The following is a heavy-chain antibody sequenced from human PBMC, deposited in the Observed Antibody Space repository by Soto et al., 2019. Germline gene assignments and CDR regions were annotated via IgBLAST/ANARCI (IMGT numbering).Heavy chain of an antibody. CDR1: GDSVSNGNW. V-gene: IGHV4-4*02. D-gene: IGHD3-16*01. J-gene: IGHJ4*02. CDR2: IHQSGDT. Sequence: QVQLKESGPGLVTPWGTLSLTCAVSGDSVSNGNWWCWVRQPPGRGLEWVGEIHQSGDTNYNPSRKSRVIVSADRSNNQYSLRLNSVTAADPAMYYCATRTSVFGIVTFYWGQGILVTVSS. CDR3: ATRTSVFGIVTFY.